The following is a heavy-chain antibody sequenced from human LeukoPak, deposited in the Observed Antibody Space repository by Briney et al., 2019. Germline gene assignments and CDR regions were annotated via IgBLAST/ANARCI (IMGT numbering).Heavy chain of an antibody. V-gene: IGHV1-8*02. J-gene: IGHJ4*02. Sequence: ASVKVSCKASGYTFSSYDINWVRQATGQGLEWMGWMNPNSGNTGYAQNFQGRVTITRNTSISTAYMELSSLRSEDTAVYYCARGRVSLRYYGSGSYYLAYWGQGTLVTVSS. D-gene: IGHD3-10*01. CDR2: MNPNSGNT. CDR1: GYTFSSYD. CDR3: ARGRVSLRYYGSGSYYLAY.